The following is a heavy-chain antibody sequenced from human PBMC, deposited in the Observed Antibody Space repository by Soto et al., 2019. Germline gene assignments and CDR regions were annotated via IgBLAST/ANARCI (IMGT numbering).Heavy chain of an antibody. J-gene: IGHJ2*01. CDR3: AKDLLSTVTSYWYFDL. CDR2: ISGSGSST. Sequence: GGSLRLSCAASGFTFSSYAMSWVRQAPGKGLEWVSAISGSGSSTYYADSVKGRFTISRDKSKNTLYLQMNSLRAEDTAVYYCAKDLLSTVTSYWYFDLWGRGTLVTVSS. D-gene: IGHD4-17*01. CDR1: GFTFSSYA. V-gene: IGHV3-23*01.